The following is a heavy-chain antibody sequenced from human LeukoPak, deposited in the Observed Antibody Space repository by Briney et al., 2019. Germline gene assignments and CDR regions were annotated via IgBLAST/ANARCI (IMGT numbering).Heavy chain of an antibody. J-gene: IGHJ5*02. V-gene: IGHV4-4*02. D-gene: IGHD6-13*01. CDR1: GGSISSSNW. CDR3: ARGVAAAGTDWFDP. Sequence: PSETLSLTCAVSGGSISSSNWCSCLRPPPGKGLEWIGEIYHSGSTNYHPSLKSRVTISVDKSKNQFSLKLSSVTAADTAVYYCARGVAAAGTDWFDPWGRGTLVTVSS. CDR2: IYHSGST.